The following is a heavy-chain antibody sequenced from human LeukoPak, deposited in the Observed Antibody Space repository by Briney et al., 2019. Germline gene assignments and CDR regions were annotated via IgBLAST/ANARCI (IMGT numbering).Heavy chain of an antibody. Sequence: GGSLRLSCEASGFNFSIYAMSWVRPAPGKGLEWVSSISGNGGSTYYANSVKGQFTIARDNANDTLYMEMNSLREENTALYYCVKGGQRYDFWRFDFWGRGTLVTVSS. D-gene: IGHD3-3*01. V-gene: IGHV3-23*01. CDR2: ISGNGGST. CDR1: GFNFSIYA. J-gene: IGHJ5*01. CDR3: VKGGQRYDFWRFDF.